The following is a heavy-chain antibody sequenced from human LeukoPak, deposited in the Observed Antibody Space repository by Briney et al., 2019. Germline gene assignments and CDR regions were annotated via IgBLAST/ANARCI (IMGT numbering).Heavy chain of an antibody. V-gene: IGHV1-69*13. CDR3: ARTSSYGYRDYYYYMDV. Sequence: SVKVSCKASGGTFSSFAISWVRQAPGQGLEWMGGIIPIFGTANYAQKFQGRVTITADESTSTAYMELSSLRSEDTAVYYCARTSSYGYRDYYYYMDVWGKGTTVTVSS. CDR1: GGTFSSFA. J-gene: IGHJ6*03. D-gene: IGHD5-18*01. CDR2: IIPIFGTA.